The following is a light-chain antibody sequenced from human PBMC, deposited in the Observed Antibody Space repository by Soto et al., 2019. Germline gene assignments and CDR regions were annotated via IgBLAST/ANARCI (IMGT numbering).Light chain of an antibody. CDR1: QGIRSR. J-gene: IGKJ4*01. V-gene: IGKV1D-12*01. CDR3: QQTDSFS. CDR2: ASS. Sequence: DLQMAQSPSSVSASVGDRVNITCRASQGIRSRLAWYQQKPGKAPNLLIYASSSLQSGVPSRFSGSGSGTDFTLTISSLQPEDVATYYCQQTDSFSFGGGTKVEIK.